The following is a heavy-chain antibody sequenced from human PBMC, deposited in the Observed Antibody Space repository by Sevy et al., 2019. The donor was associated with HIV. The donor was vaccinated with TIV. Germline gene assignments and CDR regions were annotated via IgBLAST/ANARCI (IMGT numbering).Heavy chain of an antibody. J-gene: IGHJ4*02. CDR2: INSRSTYI. CDR3: AREPSPGITAIQDY. V-gene: IGHV3-21*01. D-gene: IGHD2-21*02. Sequence: GGSLRLSCTASGFTFSSFSMSWVRQAPGKGLEWVASINSRSTYIYHADPVKGRFTISRDNAKNSLYQQMNSLRAEDTAVYYCAREPSPGITAIQDYWGPGTLVTVSS. CDR1: GFTFSSFS.